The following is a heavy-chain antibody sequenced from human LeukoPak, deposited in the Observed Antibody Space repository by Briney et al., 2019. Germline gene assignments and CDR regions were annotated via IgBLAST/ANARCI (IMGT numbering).Heavy chain of an antibody. Sequence: ASVKVSCKTSGYTFTSYYIHWVRQAPGQGLEWMGVINPSVGTPIYSQKFQGRVTMTRDTSTSTVYMELSSLRSEDTAVYYCARDRGYGEGDYWGQGTLVTVSS. CDR2: INPSVGTP. D-gene: IGHD4-17*01. CDR3: ARDRGYGEGDY. V-gene: IGHV1-46*01. J-gene: IGHJ4*02. CDR1: GYTFTSYY.